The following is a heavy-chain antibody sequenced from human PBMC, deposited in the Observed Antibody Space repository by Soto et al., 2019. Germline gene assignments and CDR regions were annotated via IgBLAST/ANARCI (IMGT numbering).Heavy chain of an antibody. CDR2: IIPILGIA. D-gene: IGHD2-15*01. CDR1: GGTFSSYT. Sequence: QVQLVQSGAEVKKPGSSVKVSCKASGGTFSSYTISWVRQAPGQGLEWMGRIIPILGIANYAQKFQGRVTITADKSTSTAYMELSSLRSEDTAVYYCASLGVVVAARPFDYWGQGTLVTVSS. J-gene: IGHJ4*02. CDR3: ASLGVVVAARPFDY. V-gene: IGHV1-69*02.